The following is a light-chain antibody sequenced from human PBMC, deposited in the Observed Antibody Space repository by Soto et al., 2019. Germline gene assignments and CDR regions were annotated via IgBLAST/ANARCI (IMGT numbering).Light chain of an antibody. J-gene: IGKJ5*01. CDR1: QGISNF. Sequence: DIQMTQSPSSLSASVGDRVTITCRASQGISNFLAWYQQKPGKVPKLLLSAASTLQSGVPSRFSGSGSGTDFTISITSLQPEDVATYYCQKYSSVITFGQGTRLEI. CDR3: QKYSSVIT. CDR2: AAS. V-gene: IGKV1-27*01.